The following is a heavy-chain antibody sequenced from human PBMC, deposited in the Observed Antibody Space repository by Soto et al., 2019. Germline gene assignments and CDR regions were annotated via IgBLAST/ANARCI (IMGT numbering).Heavy chain of an antibody. D-gene: IGHD4-17*01. CDR2: ISGSGGST. J-gene: IGHJ4*02. CDR1: GFTFSSYA. CDR3: AKSGGYYGHRNAVDY. V-gene: IGHV3-23*01. Sequence: GGSLRLSCAASGFTFSSYAMSWVRQAPGKGLEWVSAISGSGGSTYYADAVKGRFTISRDNSKNTRYLQMNSLSAEGTAVYYCAKSGGYYGHRNAVDYWGEGTLFTVSS.